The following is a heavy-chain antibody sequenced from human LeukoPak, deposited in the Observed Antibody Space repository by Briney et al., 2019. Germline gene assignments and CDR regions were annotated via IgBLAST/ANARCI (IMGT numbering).Heavy chain of an antibody. CDR2: ISGSGGST. CDR3: AKPPFDP. J-gene: IGHJ5*02. CDR1: GFTFISDA. V-gene: IGHV3-23*01. Sequence: GGSLRLSCAASGFTFISDAMSWVRQAPGTGLEWVSAISGSGGSTYYADSVTGRFTISRDNSKNTLCLQMNSLRAEDTAVYYCAKPPFDPWGQGTLVTVSS.